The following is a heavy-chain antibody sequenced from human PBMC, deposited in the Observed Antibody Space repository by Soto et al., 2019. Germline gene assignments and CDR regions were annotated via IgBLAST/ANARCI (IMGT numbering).Heavy chain of an antibody. CDR1: GASISTEGYT. Sequence: SETLSLTCAVSGASISTEGYTWSWIRQPPGKGLEWIGYIYPSGASNYNPSLRSRVTISLDASRNRFSLSVGSVTAADTAVYYCARATFGAVLHLEVWGQATTVTVSS. CDR2: IYPSGAS. CDR3: ARATFGAVLHLEV. J-gene: IGHJ6*02. D-gene: IGHD3-3*01. V-gene: IGHV4-30-2*01.